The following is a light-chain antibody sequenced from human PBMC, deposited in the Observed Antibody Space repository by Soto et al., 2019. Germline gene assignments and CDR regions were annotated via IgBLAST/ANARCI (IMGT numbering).Light chain of an antibody. CDR2: DNN. CDR1: SSNIGNNY. Sequence: QSVLTQPPSVSAAPGQKVTISCSGSSSNIGNNYVSWYQQLPGTAPKLLIYDNNKRPSGIPDRFSGSKSGTSATLGITGLQTGDEADYYCGTWDSSLSAAVFGGGPKLTVL. V-gene: IGLV1-51*01. J-gene: IGLJ2*01. CDR3: GTWDSSLSAAV.